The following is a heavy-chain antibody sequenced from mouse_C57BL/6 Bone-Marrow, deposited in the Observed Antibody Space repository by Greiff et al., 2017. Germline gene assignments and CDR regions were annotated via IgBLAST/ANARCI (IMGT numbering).Heavy chain of an antibody. Sequence: EVHLVESGGGLVQPGGSLKLSCAASGFTFSDYGMAWVRQAPRKGPEWVAFISNLAYSIYYADTVTGRFTISRENAKNTLYLEMSSLRSEDTAMYYCARHGGYYETDAFAYWGQGTLVTVSA. J-gene: IGHJ3*01. CDR1: GFTFSDYG. D-gene: IGHD2-3*01. CDR2: ISNLAYSI. CDR3: ARHGGYYETDAFAY. V-gene: IGHV5-15*01.